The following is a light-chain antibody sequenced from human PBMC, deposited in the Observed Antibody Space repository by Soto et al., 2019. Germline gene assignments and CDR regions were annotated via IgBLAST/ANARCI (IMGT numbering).Light chain of an antibody. J-gene: IGLJ1*01. Sequence: QSVLTQPASVAGSPGQSITISCTGTSSDVGGYNYVSWYQQHPGKAPKVMIYEVNYRPSGVSNRFSGSKSGNTASLTISGLQTEDEADYYCSSYTSSSTYVFGTGTQLTVL. CDR2: EVN. CDR3: SSYTSSSTYV. V-gene: IGLV2-14*01. CDR1: SSDVGGYNY.